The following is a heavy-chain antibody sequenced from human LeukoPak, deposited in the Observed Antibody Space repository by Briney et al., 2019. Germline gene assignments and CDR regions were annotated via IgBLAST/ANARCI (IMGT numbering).Heavy chain of an antibody. V-gene: IGHV3-11*04. Sequence: GGSLRLSFAASGFTFRYYDMTWIRPVPGKGLAWVSFIISIDTTKYYADSVKGRVTISRDNAKNSLSLQMNSLRAEDTAVYYCARYSGYDRIRQDYYMDVWGKGTTVTVSS. D-gene: IGHD5-12*01. CDR1: GFTFRYYD. J-gene: IGHJ6*03. CDR2: IISIDTTK. CDR3: ARYSGYDRIRQDYYMDV.